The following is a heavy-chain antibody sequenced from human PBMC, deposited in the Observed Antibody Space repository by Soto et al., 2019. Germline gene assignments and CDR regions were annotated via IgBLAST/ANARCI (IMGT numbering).Heavy chain of an antibody. D-gene: IGHD3-10*01. V-gene: IGHV4-31*03. J-gene: IGHJ6*02. CDR2: IYYSGST. Sequence: SETLSLTCTVSGGSISSGGYYWSWIRQHPGKGLEWIGYIYYSGSTYYNPSLESRVTISVDTSKNQFSLKLSSVTAADTAVYYCARDRFITMVRGVIIKNDYGMDVWGQGTTVTVSS. CDR1: GGSISSGGYY. CDR3: ARDRFITMVRGVIIKNDYGMDV.